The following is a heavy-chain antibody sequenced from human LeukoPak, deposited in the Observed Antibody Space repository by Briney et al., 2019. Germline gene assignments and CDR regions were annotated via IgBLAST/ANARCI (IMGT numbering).Heavy chain of an antibody. Sequence: ASVKVSCKASGYTFTSYGISWVRQAPGQGLEWMGWISAYNGNTNYAQKLQGRVTMTTDTSTSTAYMELRSLRSDDTAVYYCATCGTVTTLNYFDYWGQGTLVTVSS. J-gene: IGHJ4*02. CDR2: ISAYNGNT. CDR3: ATCGTVTTLNYFDY. V-gene: IGHV1-18*01. D-gene: IGHD4-11*01. CDR1: GYTFTSYG.